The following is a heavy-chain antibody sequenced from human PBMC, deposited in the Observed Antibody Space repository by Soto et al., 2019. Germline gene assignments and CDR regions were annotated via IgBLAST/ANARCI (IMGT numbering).Heavy chain of an antibody. CDR2: IYYSGST. D-gene: IGHD3-10*01. V-gene: IGHV4-59*01. Sequence: QVQLQESGPGLVKPSETLSLTCTVSGGSISSYYWSWIRQPPGKGLEWIGYIYYSGSTNYNPSLNRRVTISVDTSKTQFSLNLGSVTAADTAVYYCARVWGGAFDFWGQGTMVTVSS. J-gene: IGHJ3*01. CDR1: GGSISSYY. CDR3: ARVWGGAFDF.